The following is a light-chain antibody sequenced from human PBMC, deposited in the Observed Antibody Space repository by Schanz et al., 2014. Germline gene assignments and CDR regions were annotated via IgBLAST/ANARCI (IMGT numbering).Light chain of an antibody. V-gene: IGKV3-20*01. J-gene: IGKJ1*01. CDR3: QQYGNSPRT. Sequence: EIVLTQSPGTLSLSPGERATLSCRASQSVTSNLAWYQQKPGQAPRLLISGASTRATGIPARFSGSGYGTDFSLTISRLEPEDFAVYYCQQYGNSPRTFGQGTKVEIK. CDR2: GAS. CDR1: QSVTSN.